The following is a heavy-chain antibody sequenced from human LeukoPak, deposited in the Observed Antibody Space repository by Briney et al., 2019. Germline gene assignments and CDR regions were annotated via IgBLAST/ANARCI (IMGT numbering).Heavy chain of an antibody. CDR3: ARAPPRPPYYYYYMDV. V-gene: IGHV1-69*13. Sequence: GASVKVSCKASGGTFSSYAISWVRQAPGQGLEWMGGIIPIFGTANYAQKFQGRVTITADEPTSTAYMELSSLRSEDTAVYYCARAPPRPPYYYYYMDVWGKGTTVTVSS. CDR1: GGTFSSYA. J-gene: IGHJ6*03. CDR2: IIPIFGTA.